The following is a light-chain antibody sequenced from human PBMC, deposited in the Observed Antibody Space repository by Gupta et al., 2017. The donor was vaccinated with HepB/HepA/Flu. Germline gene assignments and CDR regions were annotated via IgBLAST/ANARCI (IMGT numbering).Light chain of an antibody. V-gene: IGLV1-47*01. Sequence: QSVLTQPPSASGTPGQRVTFSCSGSSSSFGGNYVYWYQQLPGTAPKLLIYRNNQRPSGVPDRFSGSKSGTSASLAISGLRSEDEADYYCAAWEDSLSAVVFGGGTKLTV. CDR2: RNN. CDR1: SSSFGGNY. J-gene: IGLJ2*01. CDR3: AAWEDSLSAVV.